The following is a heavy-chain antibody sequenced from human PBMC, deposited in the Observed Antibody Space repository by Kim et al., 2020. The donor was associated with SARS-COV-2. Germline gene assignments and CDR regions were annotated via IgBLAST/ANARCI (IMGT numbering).Heavy chain of an antibody. J-gene: IGHJ6*01. V-gene: IGHV4-39*01. D-gene: IGHD6-13*01. CDR1: GGSLSSSSYY. CDR2: AYYSGNT. Sequence: SETLSLTCTVSGGSLSSSSYYWGWIRPPPGLGLEWIGTAYYSGNTYYNPSLKSRVTISADTSKNQFSLKLGSVTAAAAAAYSCARHHRYGCGWYAGSYY. CDR3: ARHHRYGCGWYAGSYY.